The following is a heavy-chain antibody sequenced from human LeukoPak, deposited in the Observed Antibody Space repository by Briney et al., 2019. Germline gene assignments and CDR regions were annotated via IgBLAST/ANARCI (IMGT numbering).Heavy chain of an antibody. CDR1: GFTFSSYG. V-gene: IGHV3-30*18. CDR3: AKLPGPVVGSYYTYYFDY. D-gene: IGHD3-10*01. J-gene: IGHJ4*02. CDR2: ISYDGSNK. Sequence: PGGSLRLSCAASGFTFSSYGMHWVRQAPGKGLEWVAVISYDGSNKYYADSVKGRFTISRDNSKNTLYLQMNSLRAEDTAVYYCAKLPGPVVGSYYTYYFDYRGQGTLVTVSS.